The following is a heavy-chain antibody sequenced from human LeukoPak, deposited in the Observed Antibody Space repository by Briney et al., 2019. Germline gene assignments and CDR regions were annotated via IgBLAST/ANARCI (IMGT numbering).Heavy chain of an antibody. CDR3: AKYYHEGSGAYPLDY. Sequence: PGGSLRLSCIASGFSFSSYGMHWVRQAPGKGLEWVAFIRYDGSNKYYTDSVRGRFTISRDNSKNTLYLQMNSLRVEDTALYYCAKYYHEGSGAYPLDYWGQGTLVTVSS. CDR2: IRYDGSNK. J-gene: IGHJ4*02. V-gene: IGHV3-30*02. D-gene: IGHD3-22*01. CDR1: GFSFSSYG.